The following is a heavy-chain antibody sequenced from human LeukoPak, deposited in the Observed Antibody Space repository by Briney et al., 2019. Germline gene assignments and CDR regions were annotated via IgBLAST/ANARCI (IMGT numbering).Heavy chain of an antibody. CDR1: GYTFTSYA. J-gene: IGHJ4*02. D-gene: IGHD1-26*01. CDR2: INAGNGNT. Sequence: ASVKVSCKASGYTFTSYAMHWVRQAPGQRLEWMGWINAGNGNTKYSQEFQGRVTMTRDTSISTAYMELSRLRSDDTAVYYCARGGGSYFGYWGQGTLVTVSS. CDR3: ARGGGSYFGY. V-gene: IGHV1-3*01.